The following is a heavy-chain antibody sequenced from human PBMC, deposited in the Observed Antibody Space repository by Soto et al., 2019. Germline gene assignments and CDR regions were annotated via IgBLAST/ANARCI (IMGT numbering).Heavy chain of an antibody. J-gene: IGHJ3*02. CDR3: ARTLGYCSTTSCYEFGAFDI. CDR2: IYPGDSET. CDR1: GCNFTSYW. V-gene: IGHV5-51*01. Sequence: PGESLKISCKGSGCNFTSYWIGWVRQMPGKGLEWMGIIYPGDSETRYSPSFQGQVNISADKSISTANLQWSSLRASDTAMYYCARTLGYCSTTSCYEFGAFDIWGQGTMVTVSS. D-gene: IGHD2-2*03.